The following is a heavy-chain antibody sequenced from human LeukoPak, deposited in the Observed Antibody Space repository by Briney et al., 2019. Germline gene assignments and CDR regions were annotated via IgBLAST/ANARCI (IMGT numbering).Heavy chain of an antibody. V-gene: IGHV5-51*01. Sequence: PGEPLKISCKGSGYSFTIYWIAWVRQMPGKGLEWMGIIHPGNSDTRYSPSLQGQVTISVDKSISTAYLQWSSLKASDTAMYFCARYSGHGFVCWLDLWGQGTLVTVSS. CDR1: GYSFTIYW. J-gene: IGHJ5*02. CDR2: IHPGNSDT. D-gene: IGHD5-12*01. CDR3: ARYSGHGFVCWLDL.